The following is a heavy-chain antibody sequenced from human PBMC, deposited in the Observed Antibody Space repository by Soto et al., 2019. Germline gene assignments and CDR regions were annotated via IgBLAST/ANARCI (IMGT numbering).Heavy chain of an antibody. Sequence: GESLKISCKVSGYSFTSYWIGWVRQMPGKGLEWMGIIYPGDSDTRYSPSFQGQVTISADKSIGTAYLQWSSLKASDTAMYYCARGSYSSSSSAYFYYYYMDVWGKGTTVTVSS. J-gene: IGHJ6*03. D-gene: IGHD6-6*01. CDR2: IYPGDSDT. V-gene: IGHV5-51*01. CDR3: ARGSYSSSSSAYFYYYYMDV. CDR1: GYSFTSYW.